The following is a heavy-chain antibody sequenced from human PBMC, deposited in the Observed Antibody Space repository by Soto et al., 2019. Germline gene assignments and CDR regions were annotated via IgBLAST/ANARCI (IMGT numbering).Heavy chain of an antibody. CDR2: IFYSGRSGST. D-gene: IGHD2-21*02. CDR3: ARTALGWFDP. V-gene: IGHV4-59*01. Sequence: PSETLSLTCSVSGGSISSYYWSWIRQPPGRGLEWIGYIFYSGRSGSTNYNPSLKSRVIISVDTSKNQFSLKLTSVTAADTAVYYCARTALGWFDPWRQGTLVTVS. J-gene: IGHJ5*02. CDR1: GGSISSYY.